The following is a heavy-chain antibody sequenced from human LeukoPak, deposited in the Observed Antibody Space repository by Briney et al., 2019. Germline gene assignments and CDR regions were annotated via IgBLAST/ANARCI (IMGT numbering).Heavy chain of an antibody. D-gene: IGHD3-10*01. J-gene: IGHJ4*02. Sequence: PGGSLRLSCAASGFTFSSYAMNWVRQDQGKGLEWVSGISASGGTTYYADSMKGRFTISRDNSKGTLFLQLNSLRAEDTAVYYCAKASSYGSMSYDFDSWGQGTLVTVSS. CDR3: AKASSYGSMSYDFDS. CDR1: GFTFSSYA. V-gene: IGHV3-23*01. CDR2: ISASGGTT.